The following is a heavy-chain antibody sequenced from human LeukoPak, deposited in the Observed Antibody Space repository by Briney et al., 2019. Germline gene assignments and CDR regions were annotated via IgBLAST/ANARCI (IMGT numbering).Heavy chain of an antibody. Sequence: ASVKVSCKASGYTFTSYYMHWVRQAPGQGLEWMGIINPSGGSTSYAQKFQGRVTMTRDTSTSTVYMELSSLRSEDTAVYYCARDLIGRYLSGKYWFDPWGQGTLVTVSS. D-gene: IGHD3-10*01. CDR3: ARDLIGRYLSGKYWFDP. CDR2: INPSGGST. CDR1: GYTFTSYY. J-gene: IGHJ5*02. V-gene: IGHV1-46*01.